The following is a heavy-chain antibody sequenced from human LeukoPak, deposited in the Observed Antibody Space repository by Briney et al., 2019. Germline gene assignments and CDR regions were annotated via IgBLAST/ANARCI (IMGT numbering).Heavy chain of an antibody. J-gene: IGHJ3*02. Sequence: GGSLRLSCAASGFTFSIYIMNWVRQAPGKGREWVSSICSSSSYIYYANSVKGRFTISRDNAKNSLYLQMNSLRAEDTAVYYCARYHSSGYYNDAFDIWGQGTMVTVSS. D-gene: IGHD3-22*01. CDR2: ICSSSSYI. CDR1: GFTFSIYI. V-gene: IGHV3-21*01. CDR3: ARYHSSGYYNDAFDI.